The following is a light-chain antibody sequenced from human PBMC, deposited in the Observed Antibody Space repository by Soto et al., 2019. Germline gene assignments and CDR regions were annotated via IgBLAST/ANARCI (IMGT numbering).Light chain of an antibody. CDR3: QQRSSWPWT. Sequence: EIVLTQSPATLSLSPGDRATLSCRASHSVGSLLAWYRQKPGQAPRCLIYFGSNRAAGIPPRFSGSGSGTEFTLTIDSLQPEYFALFYCQQRSSWPWTFGQGTRVEVK. J-gene: IGKJ1*01. CDR2: FGS. V-gene: IGKV3-11*01. CDR1: HSVGSL.